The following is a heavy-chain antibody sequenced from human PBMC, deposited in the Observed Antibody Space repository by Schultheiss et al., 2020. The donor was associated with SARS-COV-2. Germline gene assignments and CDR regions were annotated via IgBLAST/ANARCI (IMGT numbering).Heavy chain of an antibody. Sequence: SGSTLVKPTQTLTLTCTFSGFSLSTSGMRVSWIRQPPGKALEWLARIDWDDDKFYSTSLKTRLTISKDTSKNQVVLTMTNMDPVDTATYYCAREGGYNWNDVGWFDPWGQGTLVTVSS. CDR2: IDWDDDK. D-gene: IGHD1-20*01. CDR3: AREGGYNWNDVGWFDP. CDR1: GFSLSTSGMR. J-gene: IGHJ5*02. V-gene: IGHV2-70*04.